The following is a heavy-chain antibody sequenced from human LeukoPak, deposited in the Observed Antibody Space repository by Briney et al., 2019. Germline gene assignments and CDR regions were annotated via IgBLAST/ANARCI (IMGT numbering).Heavy chain of an antibody. Sequence: GGSLRLSCAASEFAFSSYWMSWVRQAPGKGLEWVANIKRDGTEKYYVDSMKGRFTISRDNAKNTLYLQMNSLRAEDTAVYYCARGPKRIMITFGGNYSDYWGQGTLVTVSS. CDR2: IKRDGTEK. V-gene: IGHV3-7*01. CDR1: EFAFSSYW. CDR3: ARGPKRIMITFGGNYSDY. J-gene: IGHJ4*02. D-gene: IGHD3-16*01.